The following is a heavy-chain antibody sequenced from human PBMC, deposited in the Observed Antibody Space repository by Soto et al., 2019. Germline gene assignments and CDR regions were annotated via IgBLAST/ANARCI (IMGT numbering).Heavy chain of an antibody. D-gene: IGHD6-13*01. V-gene: IGHV6-1*01. CDR3: ARSSWDIAAALMGGMDV. CDR1: GDSVSSNSAA. Sequence: PSQTLSLTCAISGDSVSSNSAAWNWIRQSPSRGLEWLGRTYYRSKWYNDYAVSVKSRITINPDTSKNLFSLQLNSVTPEDTAVYYCARSSWDIAAALMGGMDVWGQGTTVTVSS. J-gene: IGHJ6*02. CDR2: TYYRSKWYN.